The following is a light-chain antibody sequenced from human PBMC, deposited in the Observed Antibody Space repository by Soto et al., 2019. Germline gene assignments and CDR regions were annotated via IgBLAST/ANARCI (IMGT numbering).Light chain of an antibody. Sequence: DIQMTQSPSTLSASLGDSVIITCRASESISGWLAWYQQKPGKAPKLLIYRASTLESGVPSRFRGSGSGTEFTLTISSLQPDDFATYYCQHYNSYSVSFGGGTKVEIK. CDR2: RAS. V-gene: IGKV1-5*03. CDR3: QHYNSYSVS. CDR1: ESISGW. J-gene: IGKJ4*01.